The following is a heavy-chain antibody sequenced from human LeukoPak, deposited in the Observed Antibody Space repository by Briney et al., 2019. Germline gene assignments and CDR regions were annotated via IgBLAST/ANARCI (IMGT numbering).Heavy chain of an antibody. V-gene: IGHV1-69*13. CDR2: IIPIFSTA. Sequence: SVKVSCKASGGTFSSYAISWVRQAPGQGLEWMGGIIPIFSTANYAQKFQGRVTITADESTSTAYMELSSLRSEDTAVYYCAREFGYYDSSGYYSSYFDYWGQGTLVTVSS. J-gene: IGHJ4*02. D-gene: IGHD3-22*01. CDR1: GGTFSSYA. CDR3: AREFGYYDSSGYYSSYFDY.